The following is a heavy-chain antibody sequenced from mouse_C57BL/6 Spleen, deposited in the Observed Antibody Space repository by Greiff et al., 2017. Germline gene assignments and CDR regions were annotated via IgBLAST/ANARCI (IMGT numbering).Heavy chain of an antibody. J-gene: IGHJ4*01. CDR2: IYPGDGDT. V-gene: IGHV1-80*01. CDR3: ASRSRAMDY. Sequence: VQLLQSGAGLVKPGASVKISCKASGYAFSSYCMNWVKQRPGKGLEWIGQIYPGDGDTNYNGKFKGKATLTADKSSSTAYMQLSSLTSEDSAVYCCASRSRAMDYWGQGTSVTVSS. CDR1: GYAFSSYC. D-gene: IGHD1-1*01.